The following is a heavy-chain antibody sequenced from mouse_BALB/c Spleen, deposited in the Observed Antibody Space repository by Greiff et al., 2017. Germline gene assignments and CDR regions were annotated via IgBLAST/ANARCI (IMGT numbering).Heavy chain of an antibody. D-gene: IGHD2-4*01. V-gene: IGHV5-6-3*01. CDR2: INSNGGST. CDR1: GFTFSSYG. J-gene: IGHJ4*01. CDR3: ARWGGLRAMDY. Sequence: EVQVVESGGGLVQPGGSLKLSCAASGFTFSSYGMSWVRQTPDKRLELVATINSNGGSTYYPDSVKGRFTISRDNAKNTLYLQMSSLKSEDTAMYYCARWGGLRAMDYWGQGTSVTVSS.